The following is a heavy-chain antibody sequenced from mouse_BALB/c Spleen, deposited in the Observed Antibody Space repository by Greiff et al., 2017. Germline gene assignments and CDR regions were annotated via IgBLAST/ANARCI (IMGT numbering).Heavy chain of an antibody. D-gene: IGHD2-14*01. CDR1: GFSLTSYG. V-gene: IGHV2-2*02. J-gene: IGHJ3*01. Sequence: VQLHQSGPGLVQPSQSLSITCTVSGFSLTSYGVHWVRQSPGKGLEWLGVIWSGGSTDYNAAFISRLSISKDNSKSQVFFKMNSLQANDTAIYYCARRDRYGAWFAYWGQGTLVTVSA. CDR3: ARRDRYGAWFAY. CDR2: IWSGGST.